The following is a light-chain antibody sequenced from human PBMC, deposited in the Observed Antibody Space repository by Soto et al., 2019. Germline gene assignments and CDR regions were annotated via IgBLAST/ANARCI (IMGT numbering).Light chain of an antibody. Sequence: EIVLTQSPGTLSLSPGERATLSCRASQSVSSNYLAWYQQKPGQAPRLLIYGASSRATGTPDRFSGSGSGTDFPLTISRLEPVDCAVYHCQQYSTAPETFGQGTKVEIK. V-gene: IGKV3-20*01. J-gene: IGKJ1*01. CDR1: QSVSSNY. CDR3: QQYSTAPET. CDR2: GAS.